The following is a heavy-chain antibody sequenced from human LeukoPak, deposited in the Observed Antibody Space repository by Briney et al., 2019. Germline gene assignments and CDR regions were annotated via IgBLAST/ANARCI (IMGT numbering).Heavy chain of an antibody. CDR3: AKRSTSNYYGDLDY. CDR1: GFTFSVDA. J-gene: IGHJ4*02. D-gene: IGHD3-22*01. Sequence: PGGSLRLSYAASGFTFSVDAMSWVRQAPGKGLERVSTISDNGGSTYYADSVKGRFTISRDNSKKTLSLQMNSLRAEDTAIYFCAKRSTSNYYGDLDYWGQGTLVTVSS. V-gene: IGHV3-23*01. CDR2: ISDNGGST.